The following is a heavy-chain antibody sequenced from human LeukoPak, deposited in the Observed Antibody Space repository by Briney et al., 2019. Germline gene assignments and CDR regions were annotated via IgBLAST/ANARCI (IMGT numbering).Heavy chain of an antibody. J-gene: IGHJ4*02. CDR1: GFTFSSYA. V-gene: IGHV3-23*01. CDR2: ISGSGGST. CDR3: AKGERPQHDYVLRFLEWLSTFFDY. D-gene: IGHD3-3*01. Sequence: GGSLRLSCAASGFTFSSYAMSWVRQAPGKGLEWVSAISGSGGSTYYADSVKGRFTISRDNSKNTLYLQMNSLRTEDTAVYYCAKGERPQHDYVLRFLEWLSTFFDYWGQGTLVTVSS.